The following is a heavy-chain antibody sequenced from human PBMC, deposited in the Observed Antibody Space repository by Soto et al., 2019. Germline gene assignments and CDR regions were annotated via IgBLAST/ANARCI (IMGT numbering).Heavy chain of an antibody. D-gene: IGHD6-19*01. CDR3: AKDGLPLVYSSGWYVDY. J-gene: IGHJ4*02. CDR2: ISYDGSNK. Sequence: VQLVESGGGLVQPGESLRLSCAASGFTFSTYGMNWVRQAPGEGLEWVAVISYDGSNKYYADSVKGRFTISRDNSKNTLYLQMNSLRAEDTAVYYCAKDGLPLVYSSGWYVDYWGQGTLVTVSS. CDR1: GFTFSTYG. V-gene: IGHV3-30*18.